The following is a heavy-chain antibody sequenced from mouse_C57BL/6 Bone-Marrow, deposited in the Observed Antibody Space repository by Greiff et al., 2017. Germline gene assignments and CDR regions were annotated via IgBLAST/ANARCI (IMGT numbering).Heavy chain of an antibody. V-gene: IGHV1-64*01. CDR1: GYTFTSYW. CDR3: ASLMDY. CDR2: IHPNSGST. Sequence: QVQLQQPGAELVKPGASVKLSCKASGYTFTSYWMHWVKQRPGQGLEWIGMIHPNSGSTNYNAKFKSKATLTVDKSSSTAYMQLSILTSEDSAVYYCASLMDYGCQGTSVTVSS. J-gene: IGHJ4*01.